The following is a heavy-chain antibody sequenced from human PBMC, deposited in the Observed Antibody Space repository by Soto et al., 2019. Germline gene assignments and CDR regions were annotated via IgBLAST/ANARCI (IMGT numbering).Heavy chain of an antibody. CDR2: ISGRGGST. CDR1: GFTFSSYA. CDR3: ANDPDAFDI. V-gene: IGHV3-23*01. J-gene: IGHJ3*02. Sequence: GGSLRLSCAASGFTFSSYAMSWVRQAPGKGLEWVAAISGRGGSTYYADSVKARFTISRDNSKNTLYLQMNSLSAEDTAVYYCANDPDAFDIWGQGTMVTVSS.